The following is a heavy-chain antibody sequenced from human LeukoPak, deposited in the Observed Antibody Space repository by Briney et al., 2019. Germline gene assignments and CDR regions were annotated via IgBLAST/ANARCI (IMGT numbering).Heavy chain of an antibody. J-gene: IGHJ3*02. CDR1: GGSISSYY. CDR3: ARDQDDAFDI. CDR2: IYYSGST. V-gene: IGHV4-59*01. Sequence: SETLSLTCTVSGGSISSYYWSWLRQPPGKGLERIGYIYYSGSTNYNPSLKSRVTISVDTSKNQFSLKLSSVTAADTAVYYCARDQDDAFDIWGQGTMVTVSS.